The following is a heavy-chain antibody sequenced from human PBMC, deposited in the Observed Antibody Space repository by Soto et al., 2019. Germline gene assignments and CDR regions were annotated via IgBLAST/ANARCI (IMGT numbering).Heavy chain of an antibody. D-gene: IGHD1-26*01. J-gene: IGHJ4*02. V-gene: IGHV3-30*18. CDR3: AKEQRRGYYRVVDY. CDR2: ITYDGGSE. Sequence: QVQVVESGGGVVQPGRSLRLSCAASGFTLSSCGMHWVRQAPGKGLEWVGVITYDGGSEHYADFVKGRFTISRDSSENTVYLQMNSLRVEDSAVYYCAKEQRRGYYRVVDYWGQGTLVTVSS. CDR1: GFTLSSCG.